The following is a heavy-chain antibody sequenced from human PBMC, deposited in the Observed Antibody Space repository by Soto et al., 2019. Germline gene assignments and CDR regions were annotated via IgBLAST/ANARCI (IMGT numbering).Heavy chain of an antibody. CDR3: AGGTVWVIVD. CDR2: INQDGTEK. D-gene: IGHD1-26*01. J-gene: IGHJ4*02. Sequence: EVQLVESGGGLVQPGGSLRLSCAASGFTFSSYWMNWVRQAPGKGLEWVANINQDGTEKHYVDSVKDRFTISRDNAKSSRHLQLTSLSADDTAVYYCAGGTVWVIVDWGQGTLVTVSS. V-gene: IGHV3-7*02. CDR1: GFTFSSYW.